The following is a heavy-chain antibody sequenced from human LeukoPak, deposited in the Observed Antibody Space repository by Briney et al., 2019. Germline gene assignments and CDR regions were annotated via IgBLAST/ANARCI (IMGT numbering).Heavy chain of an antibody. CDR2: IYYSGGT. V-gene: IGHV4-59*08. CDR1: GGSISSYY. CDR3: ARRVVAAAGNWYFDL. D-gene: IGHD6-13*01. J-gene: IGHJ2*01. Sequence: SETLSLTCTVSGGSISSYYWNRIRQPPGKGLEWIGYIYYSGGTNYNPSLKSRVTISVDTSNNQFSLKLSSVTAADTAVYYCARRVVAAAGNWYFDLWGRGTLVTVSS.